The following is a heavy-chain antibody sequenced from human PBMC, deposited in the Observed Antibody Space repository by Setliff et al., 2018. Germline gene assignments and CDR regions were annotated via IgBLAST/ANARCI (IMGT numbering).Heavy chain of an antibody. V-gene: IGHV1-24*01. D-gene: IGHD3-22*01. CDR1: GYTLTELS. CDR2: FDPEDGET. Sequence: ASVKVSCKVSGYTLTELSRHWVRQAPGKGLEWMGGFDPEDGETIYAQKFQGRVTMTEDTSTDTAYMELSSLRSEDTAVYYCARDGDNYYDSSGYYLNHAFDTWGQGTMVTVSS. CDR3: ARDGDNYYDSSGYYLNHAFDT. J-gene: IGHJ3*02.